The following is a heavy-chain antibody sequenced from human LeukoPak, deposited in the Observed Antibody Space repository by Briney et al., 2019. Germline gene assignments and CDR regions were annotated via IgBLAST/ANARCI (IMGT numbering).Heavy chain of an antibody. CDR2: IYYSGNT. V-gene: IGHV4-59*01. J-gene: IGHJ4*02. Sequence: PSETLSLTCTVSGGSISNYYWSWIRQPPGKGLEWIGYIYYSGNTNYNPSLRSRITISLDTSKNQFSLRLSSVTAADTAVYYCARRGDYGDFDYWGQGTLVTVSS. CDR1: GGSISNYY. D-gene: IGHD4-17*01. CDR3: ARRGDYGDFDY.